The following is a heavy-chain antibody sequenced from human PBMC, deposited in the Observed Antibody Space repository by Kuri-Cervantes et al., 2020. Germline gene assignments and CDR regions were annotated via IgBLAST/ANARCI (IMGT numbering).Heavy chain of an antibody. D-gene: IGHD5-12*01. CDR2: ISAYNGNT. CDR1: GYTFTSYG. J-gene: IGHJ6*02. Sequence: ASVKVSCKASGYTFTSYGISWVRQAPGQGLEWMGWISAYNGNTNYAQKLQGRATMTTDTSTSTAYMELRSLRSDDTAVYYCARNANVDIVATFYYYYYGMDVWGQGTTVTVSS. V-gene: IGHV1-18*01. CDR3: ARNANVDIVATFYYYYYGMDV.